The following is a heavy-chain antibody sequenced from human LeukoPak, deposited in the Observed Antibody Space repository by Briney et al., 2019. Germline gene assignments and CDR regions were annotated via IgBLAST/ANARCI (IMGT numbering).Heavy chain of an antibody. Sequence: PSETLSLTCTVSGGSMSTYYWRWIRQPPGKGLEWIGYIYDSLSTDYNPSLKSRVTISVDMSKNQFSLKLTSVTAADTAVYYCARRSWYVDYWGQGTLVTVSS. D-gene: IGHD6-13*01. CDR2: IYDSLST. CDR3: ARRSWYVDY. CDR1: GGSMSTYY. V-gene: IGHV4-59*01. J-gene: IGHJ4*02.